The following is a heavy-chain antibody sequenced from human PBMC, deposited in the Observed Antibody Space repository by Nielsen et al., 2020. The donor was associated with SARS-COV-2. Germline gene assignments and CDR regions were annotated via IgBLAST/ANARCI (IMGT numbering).Heavy chain of an antibody. D-gene: IGHD1-26*01. J-gene: IGHJ4*02. CDR1: GFSVSNYW. CDR3: VRDTGAWDFDY. CDR2: IRRDSGAR. Sequence: GGSLRLSCVGSGFSVSNYWMSWVRQAPGRGLEWVANIRRDSGARFYVDSVKGRFTISRDNAKNSLYLQMNSLRAEDTAVYYCVRDTGAWDFDYWGQGTLITVSS. V-gene: IGHV3-7*01.